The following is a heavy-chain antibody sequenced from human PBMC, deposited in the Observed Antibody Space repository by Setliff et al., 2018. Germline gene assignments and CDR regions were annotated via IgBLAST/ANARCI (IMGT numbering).Heavy chain of an antibody. Sequence: SETLSLTCTVSGGSISSRSYYWGWNRQPPGEGLEWIGSIYYSGSTYYKPSLKSRVTISVDTSKNQFSLKLSSVTAADTAVYYCARVSSYGSGSYYYYYYGMDVWGQGTTVTVSS. CDR3: ARVSSYGSGSYYYYYYGMDV. J-gene: IGHJ6*02. V-gene: IGHV4-39*07. D-gene: IGHD3-10*01. CDR2: IYYSGST. CDR1: GGSISSRSYY.